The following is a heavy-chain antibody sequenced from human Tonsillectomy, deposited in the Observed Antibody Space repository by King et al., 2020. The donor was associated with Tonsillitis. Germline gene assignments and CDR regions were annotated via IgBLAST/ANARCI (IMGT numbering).Heavy chain of an antibody. Sequence: EVQLVESGGGLVEPGGSLRLSCAASGFTFSSFAMSWVRQAPGKGLEWVSRISGSGSSTYYADSVKGRFSISRDNSKNTLHLQMNSLRAEDTAVYYCAKTPSDMYTSGWYWGFGWGQGTLVTVSS. CDR3: AKTPSDMYTSGWYWGFG. D-gene: IGHD6-19*01. CDR1: GFTFSSFA. CDR2: ISGSGSST. J-gene: IGHJ4*02. V-gene: IGHV3-23*04.